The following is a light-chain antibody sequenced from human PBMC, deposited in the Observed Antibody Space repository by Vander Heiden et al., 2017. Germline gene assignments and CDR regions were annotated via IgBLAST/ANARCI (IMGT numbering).Light chain of an antibody. Sequence: SVLPQPPSASGTPRQRVTISCSGSSPNIGSNTVNWYQQLPGTAPKLLIYSNNQRPSGVPDRFSGSKSGTSASLAISGLQSEDEADYYCAAWDDSLNGWVFGGGTKLTVL. CDR2: SNN. CDR3: AAWDDSLNGWV. J-gene: IGLJ3*02. CDR1: SPNIGSNT. V-gene: IGLV1-44*01.